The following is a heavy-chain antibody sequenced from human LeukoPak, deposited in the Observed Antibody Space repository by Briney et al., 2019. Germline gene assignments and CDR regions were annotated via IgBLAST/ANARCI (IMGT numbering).Heavy chain of an antibody. V-gene: IGHV3-53*01. CDR1: GFTFSSYA. CDR3: ARDGFFQH. Sequence: GGSLRLSCAASGFTFSSYAMSWVRQAPGKGLEWVSVIYSGGSTYYADSVKGRFTISRDNSKNTLYLQMNSLRAEDTAVYYCARDGFFQHWGQGTLVTVSS. J-gene: IGHJ1*01. CDR2: IYSGGST.